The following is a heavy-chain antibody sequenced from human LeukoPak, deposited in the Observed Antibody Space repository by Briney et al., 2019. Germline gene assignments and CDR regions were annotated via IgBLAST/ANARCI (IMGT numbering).Heavy chain of an antibody. Sequence: SETLSLTCTVSGDSFSYFYWSWIRQPPGKGLEWIGYIYNSGSTSYNPSLRSRVTISLDTSKNQFSLKLSSVTAADTAVYYCARRRLGEFFDYWGQGTLVTVSS. V-gene: IGHV4-59*08. CDR1: GDSFSYFY. CDR2: IYNSGST. J-gene: IGHJ4*02. CDR3: ARRRLGEFFDY. D-gene: IGHD3-16*01.